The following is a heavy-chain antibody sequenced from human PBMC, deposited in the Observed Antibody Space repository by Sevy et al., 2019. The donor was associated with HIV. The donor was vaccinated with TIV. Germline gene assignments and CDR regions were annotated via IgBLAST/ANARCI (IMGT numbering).Heavy chain of an antibody. D-gene: IGHD6-6*01. CDR2: IKDDGSDK. J-gene: IGHJ4*03. CDR1: GFTFSKSW. V-gene: IGHV3-7*01. CDR3: ATRGSSWGLDS. Sequence: GGSLRLSCAASGFTFSKSWMTWVRQAPGKGLEWVANIKDDGSDKFYMESVRGRFTISRDNPRNSLFLQMNSLRVDDTGVYFCATRGSSWGLDSWGHGTSVTVSS.